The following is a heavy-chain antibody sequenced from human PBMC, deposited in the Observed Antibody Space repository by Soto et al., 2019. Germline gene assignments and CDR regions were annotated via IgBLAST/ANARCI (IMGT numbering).Heavy chain of an antibody. J-gene: IGHJ4*02. D-gene: IGHD6-6*01. CDR3: ASSSPFHY. Sequence: QLQLQESGPGLVKPSETLSLTCIVSSASLSSSTYYWSWSRQPPGRGPEWIGSIYYSGNTYYKPSLKSRVSISLDTSRNQFSLKLTSVTAADTGVYYCASSSPFHYWGPGILVTVSS. CDR2: IYYSGNT. CDR1: SASLSSSTYY. V-gene: IGHV4-39*01.